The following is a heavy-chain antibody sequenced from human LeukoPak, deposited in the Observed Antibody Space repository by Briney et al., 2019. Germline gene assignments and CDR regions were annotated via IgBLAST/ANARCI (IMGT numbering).Heavy chain of an antibody. CDR1: GLTHNIYD. CDR2: ISDSGNST. D-gene: IGHD3-16*01. Sequence: GGSLRLFCVASGLTHNIYDMRGAPQAPAKGLESVSAISDSGNSTYCADSVNGRFTTSRDNSKNTLYLQMNSLRDDDTAVYYCAKGRYELGGWGQGTLVTVSS. CDR3: AKGRYELGG. V-gene: IGHV3-23*01. J-gene: IGHJ4*02.